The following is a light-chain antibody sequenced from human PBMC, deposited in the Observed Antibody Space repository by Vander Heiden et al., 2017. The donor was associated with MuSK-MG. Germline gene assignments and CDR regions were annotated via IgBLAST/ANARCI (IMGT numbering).Light chain of an antibody. CDR1: QSVSSY. CDR3: QQRSNWPRLT. V-gene: IGKV3-11*01. Sequence: EIVLTQSPATLSLSPGERATLSCRASQSVSSYLAWYQQKPGQAPRLLIYDASNRATGIPARFSGSGYGTDFTLTISSREPEDFAVYYCQQRSNWPRLTFGGGTKVXIK. J-gene: IGKJ4*01. CDR2: DAS.